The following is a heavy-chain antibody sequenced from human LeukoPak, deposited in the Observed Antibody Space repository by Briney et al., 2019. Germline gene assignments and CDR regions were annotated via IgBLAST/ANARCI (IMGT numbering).Heavy chain of an antibody. J-gene: IGHJ6*03. D-gene: IGHD2-2*01. CDR1: GGSFSGYY. Sequence: SETLSLTCAVYGGSFSGYYWSWIRQPPGKGLEWIGEINHSGSTNYNPSLKSRVTISVDTSKNQFSLKLSSVTAADTAVYYCARLIKDIVVVPAGKTSQAAARYYYYMDVWGKGTTVTISS. CDR3: ARLIKDIVVVPAGKTSQAAARYYYYMDV. CDR2: INHSGST. V-gene: IGHV4-34*01.